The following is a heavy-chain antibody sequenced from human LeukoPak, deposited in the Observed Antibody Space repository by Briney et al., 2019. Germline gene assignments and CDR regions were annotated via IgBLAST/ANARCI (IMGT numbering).Heavy chain of an antibody. CDR1: GFTFSSYG. J-gene: IGHJ6*04. V-gene: IGHV3-7*01. CDR3: ARALLGVWDV. D-gene: IGHD2-8*01. Sequence: PGGSLRLSCAASGFTFSSYGMHWVRQAPGKGLEWVANIKQDGSEKYYEDSVKGRFTISRDNAKNSLYLQMNSLRAEDTAVYYCARALLGVWDVWGKGTTVTVSS. CDR2: IKQDGSEK.